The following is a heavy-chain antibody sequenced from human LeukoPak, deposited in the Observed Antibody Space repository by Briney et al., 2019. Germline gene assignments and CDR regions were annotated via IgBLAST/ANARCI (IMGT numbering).Heavy chain of an antibody. J-gene: IGHJ5*02. D-gene: IGHD3-22*01. CDR2: FFISGTA. V-gene: IGHV4-4*07. CDR1: GASVTNYY. CDR3: ARLLYDSSGYYDGWFDP. Sequence: SETLSLTCTVSGASVTNYYWSWIRQPAGKGLEWIGLFFISGTANYNLPLKSRVTMSVDTSRNQFSLRLSSVTAADTAVYYCARLLYDSSGYYDGWFDPWGQGTLVTVSS.